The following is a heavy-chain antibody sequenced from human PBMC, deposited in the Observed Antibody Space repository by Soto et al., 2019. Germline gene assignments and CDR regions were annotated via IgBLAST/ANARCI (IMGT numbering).Heavy chain of an antibody. CDR1: GGSFRAYY. D-gene: IGHD3-22*01. Sequence: SETLSLTCAVYGGSFRAYYWSWIRQPPGKGLEWIGEINHSGGTSYNPSLKSRVTISVDTSKSQFSLKLTSVTAADRAVYYCARGSVGTSESSCFYQCWGQGNRVTVAS. J-gene: IGHJ6*02. CDR2: INHSGGT. CDR3: ARGSVGTSESSCFYQC. V-gene: IGHV4-34*01.